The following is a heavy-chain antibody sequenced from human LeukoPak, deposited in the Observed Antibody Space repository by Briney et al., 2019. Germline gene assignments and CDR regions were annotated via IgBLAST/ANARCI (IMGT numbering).Heavy chain of an antibody. Sequence: PSETLSLTCTVPGGSISSYYWSWIRQPPGKGLEWIGYIYYSGSTNYNPSLKSRVTISVDTSKNQFSLKLSSVTAADTAVYYCARAFRPPWYFDLWGRGTLVTVSS. CDR3: ARAFRPPWYFDL. CDR2: IYYSGST. V-gene: IGHV4-59*01. D-gene: IGHD3-16*01. CDR1: GGSISSYY. J-gene: IGHJ2*01.